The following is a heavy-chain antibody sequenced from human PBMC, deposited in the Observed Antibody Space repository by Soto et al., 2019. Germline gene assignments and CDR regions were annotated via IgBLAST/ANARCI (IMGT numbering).Heavy chain of an antibody. CDR1: GYTFTSYG. CDR2: ISAYNGNT. CDR3: ARDGGSYYLGYFDY. V-gene: IGHV1-18*01. J-gene: IGHJ4*02. D-gene: IGHD1-26*01. Sequence: GASVKVSCKAPGYTFTSYGISWVRQAPGQGLEWMGWISAYNGNTNYAQKLQGRVTMTTDTSTSTAYMELRSLRSDDTAVYYCARDGGSYYLGYFDYWGQGTLVTVSS.